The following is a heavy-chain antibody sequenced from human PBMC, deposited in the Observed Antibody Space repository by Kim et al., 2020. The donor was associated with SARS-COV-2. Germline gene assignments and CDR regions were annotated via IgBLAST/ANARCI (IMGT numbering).Heavy chain of an antibody. CDR1: GYTFTSYA. Sequence: ASVKVSCKASGYTFTSYAMHWVRQAPGQRLEWMGWINAGNGNTKYSQKFQGRVTITRDTSASTAYMELSSLRSEDTAVYYCARAHFRGPITGYSSSWYRGPIDYWGQGTLVTVSS. J-gene: IGHJ4*02. D-gene: IGHD6-13*01. CDR2: INAGNGNT. V-gene: IGHV1-3*01. CDR3: ARAHFRGPITGYSSSWYRGPIDY.